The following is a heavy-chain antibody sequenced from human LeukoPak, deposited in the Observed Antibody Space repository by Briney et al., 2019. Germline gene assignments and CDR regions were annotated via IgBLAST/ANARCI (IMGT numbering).Heavy chain of an antibody. Sequence: SETLSLTCTVSGASISHYYWSWIRQTPGRGLEWMWHVHTSGGSTYYPSLKTRLTMSIVQTRSQLSLGLTSVSSADTAVLCARLVSYHDFWGQGALVTVSS. V-gene: IGHV4-4*09. CDR3: ARLVSYHDF. J-gene: IGHJ4*02. CDR1: GASISHYY. D-gene: IGHD1-26*01. CDR2: VHTSGGS.